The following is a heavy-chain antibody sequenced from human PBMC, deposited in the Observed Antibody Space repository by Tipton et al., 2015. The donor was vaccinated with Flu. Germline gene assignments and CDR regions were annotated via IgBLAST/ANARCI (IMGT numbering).Heavy chain of an antibody. V-gene: IGHV3-30-3*01. D-gene: IGHD6-13*01. CDR1: GFALSSYA. CDR3: VRDGTIAALVPFDY. Sequence: SLRLSCVGSGFALSSYAMHWVRQAPGKGLEWVAVMSYDGGNKFYADSVKGRFSIFRDNSQNTLYLQMTGLRREDTAVYYCVRDGTIAALVPFDYWGQGTLVTVSS. J-gene: IGHJ4*02. CDR2: MSYDGGNK.